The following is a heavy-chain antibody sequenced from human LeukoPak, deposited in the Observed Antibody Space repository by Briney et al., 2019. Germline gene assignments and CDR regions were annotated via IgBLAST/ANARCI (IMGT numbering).Heavy chain of an antibody. CDR1: GYTFTRYY. V-gene: IGHV1-46*01. CDR3: AREGGNNGFDY. D-gene: IGHD1-14*01. CDR2: INPSSGSA. J-gene: IGHJ4*02. Sequence: GASVKVSCKASGYTFTRYYMHWVRQAPGQGLEWMGIINPSSGSASYTQKFQGRVTLTRDTSTSTVYMELSSLRSEDTAVHYRAREGGNNGFDYWGQGTLVTVSS.